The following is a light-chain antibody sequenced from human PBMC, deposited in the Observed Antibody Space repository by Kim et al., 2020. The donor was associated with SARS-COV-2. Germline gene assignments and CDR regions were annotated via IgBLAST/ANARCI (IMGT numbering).Light chain of an antibody. Sequence: EIVLTQSPGTLSMTPGETATLSCRASQNINRNLAWYQLKPGQAPRLLIYVASTRATGLPTRFSGGGSGTDFTLTISSLQSEDSAVYYGQQNNLWPWTVGQGTKVDIK. CDR2: VAS. CDR3: QQNNLWPWT. CDR1: QNINRN. V-gene: IGKV3-15*01. J-gene: IGKJ1*01.